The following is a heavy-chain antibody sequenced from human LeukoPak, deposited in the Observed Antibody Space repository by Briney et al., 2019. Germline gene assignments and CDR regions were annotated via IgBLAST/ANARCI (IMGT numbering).Heavy chain of an antibody. CDR2: IYYTGTT. V-gene: IGHV4-59*01. CDR1: DGSISSYY. Sequence: SETLSLTCTVSDGSISSYYWNWFRQPPGKGLEWIGHIYYTGTTHYNPSLQSRVSISIDTSKNQFSLKLRSVTAVDTAVYYCARWGHFDTSGYFVADYWGQGILITVSS. J-gene: IGHJ4*02. D-gene: IGHD3-22*01. CDR3: ARWGHFDTSGYFVADY.